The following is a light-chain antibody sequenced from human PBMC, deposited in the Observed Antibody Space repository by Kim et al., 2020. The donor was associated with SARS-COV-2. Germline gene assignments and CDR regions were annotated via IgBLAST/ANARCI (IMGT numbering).Light chain of an antibody. CDR2: DAF. CDR3: QQLNSYAYS. Sequence: SASTGDRVTITCRASQDISNSLAWYQQKPGKAPELLIYDAFTLQSGVSPRFSGSRSGTDFTLTISSLQPEDFATYYCQQLNSYAYSFGQGTKLEI. CDR1: QDISNS. J-gene: IGKJ2*03. V-gene: IGKV1-8*01.